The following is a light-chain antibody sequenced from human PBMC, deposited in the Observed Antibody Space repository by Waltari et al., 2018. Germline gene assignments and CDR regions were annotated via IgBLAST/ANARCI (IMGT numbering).Light chain of an antibody. CDR3: LARDTSSTRL. CDR1: SLRRYH. Sequence: SSEPTQDPAVSVAFVQTVSITCEGDSLRRYHASWYQQRPGQAPILVLYGQDNRPSGIPDRFSGSTSGNTASLTITGAQAEDEADYYCLARDTSSTRLFGGGTRLTV. V-gene: IGLV3-19*01. CDR2: GQD. J-gene: IGLJ2*01.